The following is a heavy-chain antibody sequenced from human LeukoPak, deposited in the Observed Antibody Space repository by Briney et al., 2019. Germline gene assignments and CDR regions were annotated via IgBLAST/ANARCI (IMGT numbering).Heavy chain of an antibody. Sequence: AGGSLRLSCAASGLTVNDNYMSWVRQAPGKGLEWVSVIYSNDNTYYADSVKGRFTISRDNVRNSLYLHMNSLRHEDTAVYYCARYGSGSDYKDPFDYWGRGTLVTVSS. CDR2: IYSNDNT. D-gene: IGHD3-10*01. V-gene: IGHV3-53*01. J-gene: IGHJ4*02. CDR3: ARYGSGSDYKDPFDY. CDR1: GLTVNDNY.